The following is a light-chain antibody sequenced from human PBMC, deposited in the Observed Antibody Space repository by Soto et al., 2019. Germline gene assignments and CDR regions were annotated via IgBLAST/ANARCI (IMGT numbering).Light chain of an antibody. CDR3: QQYGSSPLT. CDR1: QSVSSSY. CDR2: GAS. J-gene: IGKJ4*01. Sequence: EIVLTQSPGTLPLSPGDRATLSCRASQSVSSSYLAWYQQKPGQAPRLLISGASSRATGIPDRFSGSGSGPDFTLTISRLEPEDFAVYFCQQYGSSPLTFGGGTKVEIK. V-gene: IGKV3-20*01.